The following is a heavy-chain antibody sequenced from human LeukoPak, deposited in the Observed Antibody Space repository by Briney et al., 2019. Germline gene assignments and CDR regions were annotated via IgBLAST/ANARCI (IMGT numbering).Heavy chain of an antibody. D-gene: IGHD2-2*01. Sequence: PGGSLRLSCAASGFTFDDYGMSWVRQAPGKGLEWVSGINWNGGSTGYADSVKGRFTISRDNAKNSLYLQMNSLRAEDTALYYCARDPLGCSSTSCSHFDYWGQGTLVTVSS. CDR2: INWNGGST. CDR3: ARDPLGCSSTSCSHFDY. CDR1: GFTFDDYG. J-gene: IGHJ4*02. V-gene: IGHV3-20*04.